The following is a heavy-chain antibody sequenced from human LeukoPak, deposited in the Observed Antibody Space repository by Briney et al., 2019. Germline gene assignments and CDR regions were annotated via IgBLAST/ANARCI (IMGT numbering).Heavy chain of an antibody. CDR2: ISSSSSYI. CDR1: GFTFSSYN. CDR3: ARDRTGSYYGIDSY. D-gene: IGHD1-26*01. V-gene: IGHV3-21*01. Sequence: GGSLRLSCASSGFTFSSYNMNWVRQAPGKGLEWVSSISSSSSYIYYADSVKGRFTISRDNAKNSLYLQMNSLRAEDTAVYYCARDRTGSYYGIDSYWGQGTLVTVSS. J-gene: IGHJ4*02.